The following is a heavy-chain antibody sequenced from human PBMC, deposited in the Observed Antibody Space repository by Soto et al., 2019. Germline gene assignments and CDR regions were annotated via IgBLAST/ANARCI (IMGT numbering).Heavy chain of an antibody. D-gene: IGHD3-22*01. CDR3: AKVGITMIVVVTDAFDI. J-gene: IGHJ3*02. Sequence: GGSLRLSCAASGFTFSSYAMSWVRQAPGKGLEWVSAISGSGGSTYYADSVKGRFTISRDNSKNTLYLQMNSLRAEDTAVYYCAKVGITMIVVVTDAFDIWGQGTMVTVSS. CDR1: GFTFSSYA. V-gene: IGHV3-23*01. CDR2: ISGSGGST.